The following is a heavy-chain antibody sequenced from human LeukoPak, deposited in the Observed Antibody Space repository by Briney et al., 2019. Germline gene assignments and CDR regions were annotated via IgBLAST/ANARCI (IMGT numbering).Heavy chain of an antibody. V-gene: IGHV3-23*01. Sequence: GGSLRLSCAASGFTFSSYAVSWVRQAPGKGLEWVSAISGSGGSTYYADSVKGRFTISRDNSKNTLYLQMNSLRAEDTAVYYCASQPRDYDFWSGYYPPDGMDVWGQGTTVTVSS. CDR3: ASQPRDYDFWSGYYPPDGMDV. D-gene: IGHD3-3*01. J-gene: IGHJ6*02. CDR1: GFTFSSYA. CDR2: ISGSGGST.